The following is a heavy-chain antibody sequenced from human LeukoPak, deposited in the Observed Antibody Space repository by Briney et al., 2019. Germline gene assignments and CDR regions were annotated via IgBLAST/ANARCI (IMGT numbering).Heavy chain of an antibody. CDR2: ISFDGSNK. CDR1: GFAFSSYS. D-gene: IGHD4-23*01. CDR3: ARARYGGNWGDLAY. J-gene: IGHJ4*02. V-gene: IGHV3-30*04. Sequence: GGSLRLSRAASGFAFSSYSMHWVRQPPGKGLEGVAVISFDGSNKYYADSVKGRFTISRDNSKNTLYLQTNSLRTEDTAVYYCARARYGGNWGDLAYWGQGTLVTVSS.